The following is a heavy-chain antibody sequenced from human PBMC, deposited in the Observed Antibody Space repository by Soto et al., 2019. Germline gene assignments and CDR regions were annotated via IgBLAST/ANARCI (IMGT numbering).Heavy chain of an antibody. V-gene: IGHV3-66*01. Sequence: EVHLVESGGGLVQPGGSLRLSCAASGFNVGNNYMSWVRQAPGKGLEWVSIIHRVGSTYYADSVKGRFTISRDSSKNTLYLQIHGLTAEDTAVYYCARSGNTYGSPFDFWGQGTPVTVSS. J-gene: IGHJ4*02. CDR3: ARSGNTYGSPFDF. CDR1: GFNVGNNY. CDR2: IHRVGST. D-gene: IGHD5-18*01.